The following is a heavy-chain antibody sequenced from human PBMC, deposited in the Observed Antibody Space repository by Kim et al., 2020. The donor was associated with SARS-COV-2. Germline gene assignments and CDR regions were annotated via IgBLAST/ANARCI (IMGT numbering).Heavy chain of an antibody. J-gene: IGHJ6*02. V-gene: IGHV4-59*01. CDR2: IYYSGST. CDR1: GGSISSYY. CDR3: SREHGAMTPYYYYGMDV. D-gene: IGHD1-26*01. Sequence: SETLSLTCTVSGGSISSYYWSWIRQPPGKGLEWIGYIYYSGSTNYNPSLKSRVTISADTSKNQFSLKLSSGTAADTAVYYCSREHGAMTPYYYYGMDVWGQGTPVTVSS.